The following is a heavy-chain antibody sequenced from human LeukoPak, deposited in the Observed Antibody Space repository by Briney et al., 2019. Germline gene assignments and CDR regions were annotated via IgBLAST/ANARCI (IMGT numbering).Heavy chain of an antibody. V-gene: IGHV4-34*01. J-gene: IGHJ4*02. D-gene: IGHD5-18*01. CDR3: ARLEYGYSYGSGYYFDY. CDR1: GGSFSGYC. Sequence: KTSETLSLTCAVYGGSFSGYCWSWIRQPPGKGLEWIGEINHSGSTNYNPSLKSRVTISVDTSKNQFSLKLSSVTAADTAVYYCARLEYGYSYGSGYYFDYWGQGTLVTVSS. CDR2: INHSGST.